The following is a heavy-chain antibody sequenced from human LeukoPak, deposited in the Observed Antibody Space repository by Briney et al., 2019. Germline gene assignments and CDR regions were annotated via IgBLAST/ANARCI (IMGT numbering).Heavy chain of an antibody. J-gene: IGHJ6*03. CDR2: IYTSGST. CDR3: ARDRKYYDFWSGYYTGLYYYMDV. Sequence: PSETLSLTCTVSGGSISSYYWSWIRQPAGKGLEWIGRIYTSGSTNYNPSLKSRVTTSVDTSKNQFSLKLSSVTAADTAVYYCARDRKYYDFWSGYYTGLYYYMDVWGKGTTVTVSS. V-gene: IGHV4-4*07. D-gene: IGHD3-3*01. CDR1: GGSISSYY.